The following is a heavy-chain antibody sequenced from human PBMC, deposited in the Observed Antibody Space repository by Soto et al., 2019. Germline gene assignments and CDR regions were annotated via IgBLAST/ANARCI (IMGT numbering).Heavy chain of an antibody. CDR1: GFTFNNYA. CDR2: ISGGGDTT. Sequence: EVQLLESGGGLVQPGGSLRLSCAASGFTFNNYAMTWVRQAPGKGLEWVSAISGGGDTTSYADSVKGRFTVSRDGSKNTLYLQMSSLRAEDTALYYCAKGRGGSGSLTPRVDFWGQGTLGTGSA. D-gene: IGHD3-10*01. V-gene: IGHV3-23*01. CDR3: AKGRGGSGSLTPRVDF. J-gene: IGHJ4*02.